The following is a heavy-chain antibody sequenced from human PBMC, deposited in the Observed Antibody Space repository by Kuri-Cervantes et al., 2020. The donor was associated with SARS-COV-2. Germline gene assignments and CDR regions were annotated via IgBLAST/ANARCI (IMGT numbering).Heavy chain of an antibody. V-gene: IGHV3-48*01. CDR2: ISSSSSTI. CDR1: GFTFSNAW. CDR3: ARDALSDILTGYYPQGFDY. D-gene: IGHD3-9*01. Sequence: ETLSLTCAASGFTFSNAWMSWVRQAPGKGLEWVSYISSSSSTIYYADSVKGRFTISRDNAKNSLYLQMNSLRAEDTAVYYCARDALSDILTGYYPQGFDYWGQGTLVTVSS. J-gene: IGHJ4*02.